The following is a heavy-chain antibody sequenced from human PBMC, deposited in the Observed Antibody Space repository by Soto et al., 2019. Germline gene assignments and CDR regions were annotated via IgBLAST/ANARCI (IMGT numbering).Heavy chain of an antibody. CDR1: GYTFTSYG. CDR2: ISAYNGNT. Sequence: QVQLVQSGAEVKKPGASVKVSCKASGYTFTSYGISWVRRAPGQGLEWLGWISAYNGNTNYARNLQGRVTVTADTSTTTAYMELRSLRSDDTAVYYCARDRGIVIVGGTIPDYWGQGTLVTVSS. CDR3: ARDRGIVIVGGTIPDY. D-gene: IGHD1-26*01. V-gene: IGHV1-18*01. J-gene: IGHJ4*02.